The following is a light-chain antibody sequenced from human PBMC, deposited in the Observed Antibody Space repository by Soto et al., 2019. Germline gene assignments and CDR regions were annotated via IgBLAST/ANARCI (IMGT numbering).Light chain of an antibody. CDR3: SSWDDSQDGPV. V-gene: IGLV1-44*01. CDR1: YSNIGSNF. CDR2: SIN. J-gene: IGLJ3*02. Sequence: QSVLTQPPSASATPGQTVTISCSGRYSNIGSNFVSWYQRLPGTAPKLLIYSINQRPSGVPDRFSGSKSGTSASLTISGLQSEDEADYFCSSWDDSQDGPVFGGGTKLTVL.